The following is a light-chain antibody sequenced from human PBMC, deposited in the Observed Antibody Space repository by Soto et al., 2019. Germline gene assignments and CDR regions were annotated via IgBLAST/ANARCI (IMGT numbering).Light chain of an antibody. Sequence: EIVLTQSPGTLSLSPGERATLSCRASQSISSSSLAWYQQKPGQAPRLLIYGASSRTTGIPDRFSGSGSGTDFTLTISRLEPEDFAVYYCQQYRSSPRTFGQGTKVEIK. CDR1: QSISSSS. J-gene: IGKJ1*01. V-gene: IGKV3-20*01. CDR3: QQYRSSPRT. CDR2: GAS.